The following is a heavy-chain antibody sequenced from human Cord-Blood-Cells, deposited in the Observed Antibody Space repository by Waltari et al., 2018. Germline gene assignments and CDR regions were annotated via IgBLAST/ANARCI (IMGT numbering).Heavy chain of an antibody. CDR1: GFTFSSYG. J-gene: IGHJ5*02. D-gene: IGHD3-16*01. CDR3: ARDLGGGWFDP. CDR2: IWYDGSNK. V-gene: IGHV3-33*01. Sequence: QVQLVESGGGVVQPGRSLRLSCAASGFTFSSYGMHWVRQAPGKGLEWVAVIWYDGSNKHYADSVKGRFTISRDNSNNTLYLKMNSRRAEDTAVYYCARDLGGGWFDPWGQGTLVTVSS.